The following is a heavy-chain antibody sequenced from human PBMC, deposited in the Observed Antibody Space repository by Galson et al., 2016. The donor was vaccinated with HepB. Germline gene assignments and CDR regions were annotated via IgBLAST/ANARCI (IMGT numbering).Heavy chain of an antibody. CDR2: ISYDGSNK. V-gene: IGHV3-30*03. CDR3: ARDINLYDSGGYYYDPGRNADY. Sequence: SLRLSCAASGFTFSSYGMHWVRQAPGKGLEWVAVISYDGSNKYYTDSVKGRFTISRDNSKNTLYLQMNSLRAEDTAVYYCARDINLYDSGGYYYDPGRNADYWGQGTLVTVSS. D-gene: IGHD3-22*01. J-gene: IGHJ4*02. CDR1: GFTFSSYG.